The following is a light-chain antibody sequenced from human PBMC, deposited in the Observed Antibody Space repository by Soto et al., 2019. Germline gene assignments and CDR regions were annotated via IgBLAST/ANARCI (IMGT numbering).Light chain of an antibody. V-gene: IGLV1-51*01. CDR3: GTWDNSLSAGV. CDR2: DNN. J-gene: IGLJ2*01. Sequence: QSVLTQPPSVSAAPGHKVTISCSGSSSNIGNNSVSWYQQLPGTAPKLLIYDNNKRPSGIPDRFSGSKSGTSATLGITGLQTGDEADYHCGTWDNSLSAGVFGGGTKLTVL. CDR1: SSNIGNNS.